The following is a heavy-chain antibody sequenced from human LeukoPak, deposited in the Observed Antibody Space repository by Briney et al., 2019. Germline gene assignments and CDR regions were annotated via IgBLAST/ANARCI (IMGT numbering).Heavy chain of an antibody. CDR2: IKQDGTEK. CDR3: AREDHSTYAY. D-gene: IGHD2/OR15-2a*01. J-gene: IGHJ4*02. V-gene: IGHV3-7*01. CDR1: GFSFSSYW. Sequence: GGSLRLTCTASGFSFSSYWMSWVRQTPGKGLEWVASIKQDGTEKYYVDSVKGRFTISKDNSKNSLYLQMNTLRAEDTAVYYCAREDHSTYAYWGQGTLVTVSS.